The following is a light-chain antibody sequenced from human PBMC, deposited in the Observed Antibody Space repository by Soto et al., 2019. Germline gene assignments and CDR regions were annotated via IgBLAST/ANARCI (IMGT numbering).Light chain of an antibody. CDR2: SNN. CDR3: AAWDDSLNGAV. Sequence: QSVLTQPPSASGTPXXXXTISCSGSSSNIGSNTVNWYQQLPGTAPKLLIYSNNQRPSGVPDRFSGSKSGTSASLAISGLQSEDEADYYCAAWDDSLNGAVFGGGTQLTVL. J-gene: IGLJ7*01. CDR1: SSNIGSNT. V-gene: IGLV1-44*01.